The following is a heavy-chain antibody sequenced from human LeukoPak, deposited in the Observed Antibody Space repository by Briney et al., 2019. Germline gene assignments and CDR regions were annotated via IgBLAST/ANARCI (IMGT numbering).Heavy chain of an antibody. J-gene: IGHJ1*01. V-gene: IGHV4-59*01. D-gene: IGHD3-22*01. Sequence: SETLSLTCTVSDDSISDYYRGWIRQPPGKGLEWIGYFHNSGTSTYNPSLKSRVTISADTSKNQFSLKLSSVTAADTAVYYCARDHYYDSSGYTFRHWGQGTLVTVSS. CDR3: ARDHYYDSSGYTFRH. CDR2: FHNSGTS. CDR1: DDSISDYY.